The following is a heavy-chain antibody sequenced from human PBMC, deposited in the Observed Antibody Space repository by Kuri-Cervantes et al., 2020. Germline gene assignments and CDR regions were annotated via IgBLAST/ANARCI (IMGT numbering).Heavy chain of an antibody. CDR1: GGSFSGYY. D-gene: IGHD4-23*01. V-gene: IGHV4-34*01. CDR2: INHSGST. Sequence: SQTLSLTCAVYGGSFSGYYWSWIRQPPGKGLEWIGEINHSGSTNYNPSLKSRVTISVDTSKNQFSLRLTSVTAADTAVYYCAREDYGGNSGFAYWGQGTLVTDSS. CDR3: AREDYGGNSGFAY. J-gene: IGHJ4*02.